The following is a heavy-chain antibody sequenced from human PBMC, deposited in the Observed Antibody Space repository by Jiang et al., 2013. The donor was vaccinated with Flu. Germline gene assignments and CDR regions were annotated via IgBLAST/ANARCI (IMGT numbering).Heavy chain of an antibody. Sequence: TFSSYAISWVRQAPGQGLEWMGGIIPIFGTANYAQKFQGRVTITADESTSTAYMELSSLRSEDTAVYYCARGLDAYYFDYWGQGTLVTVSS. CDR3: ARGLDAYYFDY. CDR1: TFSSYA. V-gene: IGHV1-69*01. CDR2: IIPIFGTA. D-gene: IGHD6-19*01. J-gene: IGHJ4*02.